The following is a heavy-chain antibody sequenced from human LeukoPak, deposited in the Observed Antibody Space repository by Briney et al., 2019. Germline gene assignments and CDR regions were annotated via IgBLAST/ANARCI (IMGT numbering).Heavy chain of an antibody. J-gene: IGHJ4*02. CDR3: ARRGLRLTGFDY. Sequence: ASVKVSCKASGYTFTGYYMHWVRQAPGQGLEWMGWINPNSGGTNYAQKFQGRVTMTRDTSISTAYMELSRLGSDDTAVYYCARRGLRLTGFDYWGRGTLVTVSS. D-gene: IGHD2-21*02. V-gene: IGHV1-2*02. CDR2: INPNSGGT. CDR1: GYTFTGYY.